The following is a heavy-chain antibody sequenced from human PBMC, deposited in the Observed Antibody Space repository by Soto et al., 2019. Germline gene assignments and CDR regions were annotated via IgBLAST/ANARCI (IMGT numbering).Heavy chain of an antibody. CDR3: AKGITGYSRGPSNDY. Sequence: PGGSLRLSCAASGFTFSGYGMHWVRQAPGKGLEWVAVISYDGSNKYYADSVKGRFTISRDNSKNTLYLQMNSLRAEDTAVYYCAKGITGYSRGPSNDYWGQGTLVTVSS. CDR1: GFTFSGYG. J-gene: IGHJ4*02. D-gene: IGHD6-19*01. CDR2: ISYDGSNK. V-gene: IGHV3-30*18.